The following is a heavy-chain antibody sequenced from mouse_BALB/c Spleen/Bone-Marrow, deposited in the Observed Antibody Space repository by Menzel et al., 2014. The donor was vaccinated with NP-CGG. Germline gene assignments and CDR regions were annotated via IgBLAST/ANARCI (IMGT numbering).Heavy chain of an antibody. CDR2: IDPANGNT. Sequence: EVQLQQSGAELVKPGASVKLSCTASGFNIKDTYMYWVKQRPEQGLEWIGRIDPANGNTKYDPKFQDKATITADTSSNTAFLLLSSMTSEDTTVYYCARYYYGSSLFAYWGQGTLVTVSS. CDR1: GFNIKDTY. D-gene: IGHD1-1*01. V-gene: IGHV14-3*02. J-gene: IGHJ3*01. CDR3: ARYYYGSSLFAY.